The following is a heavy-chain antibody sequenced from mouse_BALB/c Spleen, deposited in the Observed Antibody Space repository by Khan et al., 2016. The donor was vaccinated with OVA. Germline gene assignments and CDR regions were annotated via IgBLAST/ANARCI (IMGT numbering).Heavy chain of an antibody. CDR2: INPSNGRT. J-gene: IGHJ2*01. Sequence: QVQLQQPGAELVNPGASVNLSCKASGYTLTSYWMHWVKQRPGQGLEWIGEINPSNGRTNYNEKFKSKATLTVDKSSSTAYMQLSSPTSEDSAVYYCARLLMNFDYWGQGTTLTGSS. D-gene: IGHD2-1*01. CDR3: ARLLMNFDY. CDR1: GYTLTSYW. V-gene: IGHV1S81*02.